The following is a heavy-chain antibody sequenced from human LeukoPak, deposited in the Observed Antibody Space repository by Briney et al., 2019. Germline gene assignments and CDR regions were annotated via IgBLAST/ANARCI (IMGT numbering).Heavy chain of an antibody. V-gene: IGHV3-33*06. CDR3: ANNFDY. Sequence: PGGPLRLSCAASGFTFSSYGMHWVRQAPGKGLEWVAVIWHDGSNKYYANSVKGRFTISRDNSKNTLYLQMNSLRAEDTAVYYCANNFDYWGQGTLVTVSS. J-gene: IGHJ4*02. CDR1: GFTFSSYG. CDR2: IWHDGSNK.